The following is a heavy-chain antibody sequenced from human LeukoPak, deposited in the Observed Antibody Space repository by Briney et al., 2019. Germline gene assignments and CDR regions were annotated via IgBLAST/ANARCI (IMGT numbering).Heavy chain of an antibody. D-gene: IGHD2/OR15-2a*01. J-gene: IGHJ5*02. Sequence: GGPLRLSCAASEFTFSSYNMNWVRQAPGKGLEWVSSISSSSDYIYYADSVKGRFTISRDNAKNSLYLQMKSLRAEDTAVYYCARGKTSQNIVTRKTYNWFDPWGQGTLVTVSS. CDR3: ARGKTSQNIVTRKTYNWFDP. V-gene: IGHV3-21*01. CDR2: ISSSSDYI. CDR1: EFTFSSYN.